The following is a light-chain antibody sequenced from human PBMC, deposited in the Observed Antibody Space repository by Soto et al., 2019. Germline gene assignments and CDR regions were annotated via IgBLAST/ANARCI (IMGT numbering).Light chain of an antibody. CDR2: DVS. J-gene: IGLJ2*01. V-gene: IGLV2-14*03. CDR1: RSDVGGYNY. CDR3: CSYTSISTLRV. Sequence: QSALTQPASVSGSPGQSVTISCTGTRSDVGGYNYVSWYQQHPGKVPKLMIYDVSNRPSGVSNRFSGSKSGNTASLTISGLQAEDEADYYCCSYTSISTLRVFGGGTKLTVL.